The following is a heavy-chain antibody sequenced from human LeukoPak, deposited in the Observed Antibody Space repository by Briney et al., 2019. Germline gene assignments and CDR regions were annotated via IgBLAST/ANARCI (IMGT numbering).Heavy chain of an antibody. Sequence: ASVKVSCKASGYTFTSHGISWVRQAPGQGLEWMGWISTYNTNTNYAQKLQGRVTMITDTSTSTVYMELRSLRSDDTAVYYCARDSLLDYWGQGILVTVSS. D-gene: IGHD5/OR15-5a*01. CDR3: ARDSLLDY. V-gene: IGHV1-18*01. CDR2: ISTYNTNT. J-gene: IGHJ4*02. CDR1: GYTFTSHG.